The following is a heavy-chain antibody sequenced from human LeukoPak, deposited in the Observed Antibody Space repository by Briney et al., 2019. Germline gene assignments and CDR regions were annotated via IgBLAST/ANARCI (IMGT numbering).Heavy chain of an antibody. CDR1: GYSISSGYY. V-gene: IGHV4-38-2*01. CDR3: ARGSPVSDY. D-gene: IGHD3-10*01. CDR2: IYHSGST. J-gene: IGHJ4*02. Sequence: PSETLSLTCAVSGYSISSGYYWGWIRQPPGKGLEWIGSIYHSGSTYYNPSLKSRVTISVDTSKNQSSLKLSSVTAADTAVYYCARGSPVSDYWGQGTLVTVSS.